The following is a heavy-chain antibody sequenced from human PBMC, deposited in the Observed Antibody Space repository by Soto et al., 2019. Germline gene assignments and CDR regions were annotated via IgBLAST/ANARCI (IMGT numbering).Heavy chain of an antibody. CDR3: AKDGKDFDWFPPLYYYYYMDV. Sequence: PGESLKISCAASGFTFSSYGMHWVRQAPGKGLEWVAVISYDGSNKYYADSVKGRFTISRDNSKNTLYLQMNSLRAEDTAVYYCAKDGKDFDWFPPLYYYYYMDVWGKGTTVTVSS. V-gene: IGHV3-30*18. CDR2: ISYDGSNK. D-gene: IGHD3-9*01. J-gene: IGHJ6*03. CDR1: GFTFSSYG.